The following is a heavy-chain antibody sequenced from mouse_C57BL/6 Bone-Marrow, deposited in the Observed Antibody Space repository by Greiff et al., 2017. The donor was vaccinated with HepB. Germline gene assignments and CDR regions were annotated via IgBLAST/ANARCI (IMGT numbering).Heavy chain of an antibody. Sequence: QVHVKQPGAELVMPGASVKLSCKASGYTFTSYWMHWVKQRPGQGLEWIGEIDPSDSYTNYNQKFKGKSTLTVDKSSSTAYMQLSSLTSEDSAVYYCARLGTAQATPYFDYWGQGTTLTVSS. D-gene: IGHD3-2*02. V-gene: IGHV1-69*01. CDR3: ARLGTAQATPYFDY. CDR1: GYTFTSYW. J-gene: IGHJ2*01. CDR2: IDPSDSYT.